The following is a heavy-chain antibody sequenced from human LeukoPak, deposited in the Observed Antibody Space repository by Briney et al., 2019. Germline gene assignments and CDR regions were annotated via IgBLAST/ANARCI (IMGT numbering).Heavy chain of an antibody. J-gene: IGHJ4*02. CDR3: AKRDPRMSFDY. CDR2: IWNDGSKK. Sequence: GGSLRLSCATSGFTFSTYGMHWVRQAPGKGLEWVALIWNDGSKKYYVDSVKGRFTISRDNSKDTLYLQMNSLRAEDTAVYYCAKRDPRMSFDYWGQGTLVTVSS. CDR1: GFTFSTYG. V-gene: IGHV3-33*06. D-gene: IGHD5-24*01.